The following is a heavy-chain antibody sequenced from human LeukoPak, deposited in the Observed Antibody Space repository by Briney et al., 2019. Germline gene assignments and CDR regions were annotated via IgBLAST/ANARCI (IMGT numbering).Heavy chain of an antibody. CDR2: IYHSGST. CDR3: ARAVPLTASEIVVVPAAYFDY. Sequence: SETLSLTCTVSGYSISSGYYWGWIRQPPGKGLEWIGSIYHSGSTYCNPSVKSRVTISVDTSKNQFSLKLSSVTAADTAVYYCARAVPLTASEIVVVPAAYFDYWGQGTLVTVSS. J-gene: IGHJ4*02. V-gene: IGHV4-38-2*02. CDR1: GYSISSGYY. D-gene: IGHD2-2*01.